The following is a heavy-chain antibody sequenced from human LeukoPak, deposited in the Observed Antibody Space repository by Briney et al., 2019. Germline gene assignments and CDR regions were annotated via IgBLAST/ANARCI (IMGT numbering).Heavy chain of an antibody. J-gene: IGHJ6*03. CDR2: ISSSSSYI. Sequence: TGGSLRLSCAASGFTFSSYSMTWVRQAPGKGLEWVSSISSSSSYIYYADSVKGRFTISRDNAKSSLYLQMNSLRAEDTAVYYCARDSEDAGDYSNYGIYYMDVWGKGTTVTVSS. CDR1: GFTFSSYS. D-gene: IGHD4-11*01. V-gene: IGHV3-21*01. CDR3: ARDSEDAGDYSNYGIYYMDV.